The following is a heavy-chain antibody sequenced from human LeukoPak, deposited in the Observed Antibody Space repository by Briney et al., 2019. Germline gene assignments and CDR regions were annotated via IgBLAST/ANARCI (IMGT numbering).Heavy chain of an antibody. CDR2: ISGSGGST. Sequence: GGSLRLSCAASGFTFSSYVMSWVRQAPGKGLEWVSGISGSGGSTYYADSVKGRFTISRDNSKNTLYLQMNSLRAEDTAVYYCAKLGLELRCYYYYGMDVWGQGTTVTVSS. J-gene: IGHJ6*02. D-gene: IGHD1-7*01. CDR1: GFTFSSYV. V-gene: IGHV3-23*01. CDR3: AKLGLELRCYYYYGMDV.